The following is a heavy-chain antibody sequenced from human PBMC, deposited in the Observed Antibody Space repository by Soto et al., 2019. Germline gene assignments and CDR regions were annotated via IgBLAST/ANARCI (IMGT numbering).Heavy chain of an antibody. D-gene: IGHD6-25*01. Sequence: QVQLQQSGPGLVKPSETLSLTCTVSGGSIRSYYWSWIRQHAGKALEWIGRIYTSGTTNYNPSLMSRVTILLDTSKNQFSLDLSSVTDAYTAVYYCAREGSSGFGMDVWGQGTTVTVSS. J-gene: IGHJ6*02. CDR1: GGSIRSYY. CDR2: IYTSGTT. CDR3: AREGSSGFGMDV. V-gene: IGHV4-4*07.